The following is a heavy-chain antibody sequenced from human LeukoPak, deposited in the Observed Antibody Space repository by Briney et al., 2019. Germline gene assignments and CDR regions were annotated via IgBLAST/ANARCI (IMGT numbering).Heavy chain of an antibody. CDR2: ISYDGSNK. Sequence: GGSLRLSCAASGFTFSSYAMHWVRQAPGKGLEWVAVISYDGSNKYYADSVKGRFTISRDNSKNTLYLQMNSLRAEDTAVYYCARDRSGVNWGQGTLVTVSS. CDR1: GFTFSSYA. CDR3: ARDRSGVN. V-gene: IGHV3-30-3*01. J-gene: IGHJ4*02. D-gene: IGHD3-3*01.